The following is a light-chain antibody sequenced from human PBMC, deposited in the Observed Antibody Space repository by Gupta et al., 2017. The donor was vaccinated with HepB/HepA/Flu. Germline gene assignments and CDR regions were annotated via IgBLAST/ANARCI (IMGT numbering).Light chain of an antibody. J-gene: IGLJ2*01. CDR2: ENN. CDR3: ATWDSSRSGVV. CDR1: SSNIGNNY. Sequence: QSVLTQPPSVSAAPGQKVTISCPGSSSNIGNNYVSWYQQLPGTAPKLLIYENNKRPSGIPDRFSGSKSATSATLRNTGLQAGEEADYYCATWDSSRSGVVFGGGTKLTVL. V-gene: IGLV1-51*02.